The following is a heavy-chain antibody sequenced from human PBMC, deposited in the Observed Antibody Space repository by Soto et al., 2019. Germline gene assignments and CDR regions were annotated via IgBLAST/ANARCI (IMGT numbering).Heavy chain of an antibody. J-gene: IGHJ4*02. CDR3: ARGIDLTSVDIVATIPYYFDY. CDR2: IYYSGST. CDR1: GGSISSYY. D-gene: IGHD5-12*01. V-gene: IGHV4-59*01. Sequence: PSETLSLTCTVSGGSISSYYWSWIRQPPGKGLEWIGYIYYSGSTNYNPSLKSRVTISVDTSKNQFSLKLSSVTAADTAVYYCARGIDLTSVDIVATIPYYFDYWGQGTLVTVSS.